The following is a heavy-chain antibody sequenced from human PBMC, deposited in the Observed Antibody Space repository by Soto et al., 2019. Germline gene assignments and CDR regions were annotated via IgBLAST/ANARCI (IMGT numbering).Heavy chain of an antibody. Sequence: ASVKVSCKTSGYTFTSYGISWVRQAPGQGLEWMGCISAYNGNTNYAQKLQGRVTMTTDTSTSTAYMELRSLRSDDTAVYYCARDCSSTSCYFGMDVGGQGTTVTVSS. CDR1: GYTFTSYG. CDR2: ISAYNGNT. CDR3: ARDCSSTSCYFGMDV. J-gene: IGHJ6*02. V-gene: IGHV1-18*04. D-gene: IGHD2-2*01.